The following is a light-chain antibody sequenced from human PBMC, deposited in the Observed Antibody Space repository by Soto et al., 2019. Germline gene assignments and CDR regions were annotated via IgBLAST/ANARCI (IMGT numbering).Light chain of an antibody. Sequence: EIVMTQSPATLSVSPGERATISCRASQSVSSNLAWYQQKPGQAPRLLIYDASTRATGIPARFSGSGSGTKFTLTISSLQSEDFAVYYCQQYNNWPPWTVGQGTKVDIK. V-gene: IGKV3-15*01. CDR1: QSVSSN. CDR3: QQYNNWPPWT. J-gene: IGKJ1*01. CDR2: DAS.